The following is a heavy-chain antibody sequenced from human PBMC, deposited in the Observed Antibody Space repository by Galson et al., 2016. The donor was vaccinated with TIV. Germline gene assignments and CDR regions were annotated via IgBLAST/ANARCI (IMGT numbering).Heavy chain of an antibody. CDR3: ARDYRIMSTTTLDL. Sequence: SVKVSCKASGGTLSTYTISWVRQAPGQGLEWMGRIILVVGLANYAQKFQGRFTITADRSTTTAYMELRSLTSEDTAVYFCARDYRIMSTTTLDLWGQGTLVTVSS. V-gene: IGHV1-69*04. CDR1: GGTLSTYT. D-gene: IGHD2-2*01. CDR2: IILVVGLA. J-gene: IGHJ4*01.